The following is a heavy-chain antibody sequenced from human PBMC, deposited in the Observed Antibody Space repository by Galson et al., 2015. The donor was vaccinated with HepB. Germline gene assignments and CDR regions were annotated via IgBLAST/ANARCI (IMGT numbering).Heavy chain of an antibody. CDR2: VRGSGTGT. CDR3: AKDSGLGGEDY. Sequence: SLRLSCAASGFTFSVYTMNWVRQAPGKGLEWVSAVRGSGTGTWYADSVKGRFTISRDDSKKTVFLPLNSLRAEDTAIDYCAKDSGLGGEDYWGQGILVTVSS. CDR1: GFTFSVYT. V-gene: IGHV3-23*01. D-gene: IGHD3-16*01. J-gene: IGHJ4*02.